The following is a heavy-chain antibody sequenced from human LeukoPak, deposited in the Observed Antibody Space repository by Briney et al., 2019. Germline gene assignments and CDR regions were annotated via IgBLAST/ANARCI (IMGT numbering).Heavy chain of an antibody. CDR1: GYSFTSYW. D-gene: IGHD6-19*01. J-gene: IGHJ5*02. CDR3: ARLIPADSSGWYNWFDP. V-gene: IGHV5-10-1*01. Sequence: GESLKISCKGSGYSFTSYWISWVRQMPGKGLEWMGRIDPSDSYTNYSPSFQGHVTISADKSISTAYLQWSSLNASDTAMYYCARLIPADSSGWYNWFDPWGQGTLVTVSS. CDR2: IDPSDSYT.